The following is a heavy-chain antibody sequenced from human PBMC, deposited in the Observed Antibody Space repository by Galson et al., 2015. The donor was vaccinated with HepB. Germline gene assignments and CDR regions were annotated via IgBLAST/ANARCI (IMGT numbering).Heavy chain of an antibody. CDR1: GLSFSHYA. V-gene: IGHV3-23*01. D-gene: IGHD2-15*01. Sequence: SLRLSCAGSGLSFSHYAMSWVRQAPGEGLEWIAAISGSGGWTYYADSAKDRFTISRDSSKSTLFLQVNSLGAEDTAIYYWAKGSGETWYYFDTWGQGTLVTVSS. CDR2: ISGSGGWT. CDR3: AKGSGETWYYFDT. J-gene: IGHJ4*02.